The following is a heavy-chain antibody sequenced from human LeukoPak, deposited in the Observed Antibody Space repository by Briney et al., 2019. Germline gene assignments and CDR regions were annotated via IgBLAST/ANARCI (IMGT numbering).Heavy chain of an antibody. CDR1: GFTFDDYA. Sequence: PGGSLRLSRAASGFTFDDYAMHWVRQAPGKGLEWVSGISWNSHSIGYADSVKGRFTISRDNAKNSLYLQMNSLRAEDTALYYCANPLYWGQGTLVTVSS. CDR3: ANPLY. V-gene: IGHV3-9*01. J-gene: IGHJ4*02. CDR2: ISWNSHSI.